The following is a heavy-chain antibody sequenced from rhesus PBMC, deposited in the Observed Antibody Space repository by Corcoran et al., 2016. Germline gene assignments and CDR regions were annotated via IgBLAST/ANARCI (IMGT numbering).Heavy chain of an antibody. J-gene: IGHJ5-2*02. Sequence: QVQLQESGPGLVKPSETLALTCAVTGVSLYGNYWNWIRQSPGKGLAWIGYIPGNSESTSYNPSLGGRITISKDTSQNQFSLMLTSVTAEDTAVYYCARDAISLDVWGRGVLVTVSS. CDR2: IPGNSEST. CDR1: GVSLYGNY. V-gene: IGHV4-147*01. CDR3: ARDAISLDV.